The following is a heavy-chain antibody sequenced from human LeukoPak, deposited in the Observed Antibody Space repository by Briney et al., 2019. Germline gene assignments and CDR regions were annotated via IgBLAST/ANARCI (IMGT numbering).Heavy chain of an antibody. CDR2: IYSGGST. Sequence: PGGSLRLSCAASGFAVSSNYMSWVRQAPGKGLEWVSVIYSGGSTYYADSVKGRFTISRDNSKNTLYLQMNSLRAEDTAVYYCARDLDSGYYDYWGQGTLVTVSS. V-gene: IGHV3-66*01. CDR3: ARDLDSGYYDY. CDR1: GFAVSSNY. J-gene: IGHJ4*02. D-gene: IGHD3-22*01.